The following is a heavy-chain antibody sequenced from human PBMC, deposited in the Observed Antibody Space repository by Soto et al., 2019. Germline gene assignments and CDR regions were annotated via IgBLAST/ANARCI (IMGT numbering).Heavy chain of an antibody. V-gene: IGHV4-30-4*01. Sequence: SETLSLTCTVSGGSISSGDYYWSWIRQPPGKGLEWIGYIYYSGSTYYNPSLKSRVTISVDTSKNQFSLKLSSVTAADTAVYYCARDNDARNFDYWGQGTLVTVS. CDR3: ARDNDARNFDY. CDR2: IYYSGST. CDR1: GGSISSGDYY. D-gene: IGHD6-6*01. J-gene: IGHJ4*02.